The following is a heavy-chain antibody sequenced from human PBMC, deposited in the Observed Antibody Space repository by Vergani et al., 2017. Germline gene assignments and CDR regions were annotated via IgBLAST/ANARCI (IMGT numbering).Heavy chain of an antibody. CDR2: IYNSGTT. D-gene: IGHD3-16*01. J-gene: IGHJ4*02. Sequence: QVQLQESGPGLVKPSETLSLTCTVSGGSISSYYWSWIRQPPGKGLEWVGYIYNSGTTNYNPSLKSRVTISVDTSKNQFSLKLSSVTAADTAVYYCARLGGEGAVGYWGQGTLVTVSS. CDR1: GGSISSYY. CDR3: ARLGGEGAVGY. V-gene: IGHV4-4*08.